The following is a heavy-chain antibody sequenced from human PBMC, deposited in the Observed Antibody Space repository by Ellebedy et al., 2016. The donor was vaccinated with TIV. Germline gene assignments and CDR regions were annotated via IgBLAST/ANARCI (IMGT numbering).Heavy chain of an antibody. CDR3: ARGNLEWLLAGFDC. CDR2: TSYEGSNK. Sequence: GESLKISCAASGFTFTRFAMHWVRQAPGKGLEWVALTSYEGSNKQYAASVRGRFTISRDNSKNTLYLQLNSLRAEDTAVYHCARGNLEWLLAGFDCWGQGTPVTVSS. CDR1: GFTFTRFA. D-gene: IGHD3-3*01. V-gene: IGHV3-30*14. J-gene: IGHJ4*02.